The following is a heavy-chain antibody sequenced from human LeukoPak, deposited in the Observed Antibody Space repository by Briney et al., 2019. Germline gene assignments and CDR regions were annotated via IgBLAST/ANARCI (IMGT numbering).Heavy chain of an antibody. V-gene: IGHV4-59*08. CDR2: IYYSGST. Sequence: SETLSLTCTVSGGSISSYYWSWIRQPPGKGLEWIGYIYYSGSTNYNPSLKSRVTISVDTSKNQFSLKLSSVTAADTAVYYCARSRRDAFDIWGQGTMVTVSS. D-gene: IGHD6-25*01. CDR3: ARSRRDAFDI. J-gene: IGHJ3*02. CDR1: GGSISSYY.